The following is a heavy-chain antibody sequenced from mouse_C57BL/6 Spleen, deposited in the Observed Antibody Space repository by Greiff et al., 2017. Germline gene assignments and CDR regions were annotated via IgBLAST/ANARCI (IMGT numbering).Heavy chain of an antibody. CDR2: ISSGGSYT. D-gene: IGHD1-1*01. V-gene: IGHV5-6*01. Sequence: EVQGVESGGDLVKPGGSLKLSCAASGFTFSSYGMSWVRQTPDKRLEWVATISSGGSYTYYPDSVKGRFTISRDNAKNTLYLQMSSLKSEDTAMYYCARGKRSYAMDYWGQGTSVTVSS. J-gene: IGHJ4*01. CDR1: GFTFSSYG. CDR3: ARGKRSYAMDY.